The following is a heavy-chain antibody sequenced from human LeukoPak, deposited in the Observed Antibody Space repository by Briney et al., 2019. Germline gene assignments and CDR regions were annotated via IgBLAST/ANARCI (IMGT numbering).Heavy chain of an antibody. Sequence: SQTLSLTCTVSGGSIGSGGYYWSWIRQHPGKGLEWIGYIYYSGSTYYNPSLKSRVTISVDTSKNQFSLKLSSVTAADTAVYYCARHIAARLEWDYWGQGTLVTVSS. CDR2: IYYSGST. J-gene: IGHJ4*02. V-gene: IGHV4-31*03. CDR3: ARHIAARLEWDY. CDR1: GGSIGSGGYY. D-gene: IGHD6-6*01.